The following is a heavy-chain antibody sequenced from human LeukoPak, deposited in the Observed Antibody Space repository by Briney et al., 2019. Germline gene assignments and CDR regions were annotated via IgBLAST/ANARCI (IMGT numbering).Heavy chain of an antibody. Sequence: RSGGSLRLTCAASGFTFSSYGMHWVRQAPGKGLEWVAFIRYDGSHKYYADSVKGRFTISRDNSKNTLYLQMNSLRAEDTAVYYCVKDSSLNWFDPWGQGTLVTVSS. CDR2: IRYDGSHK. D-gene: IGHD6-6*01. J-gene: IGHJ5*02. V-gene: IGHV3-30*02. CDR3: VKDSSLNWFDP. CDR1: GFTFSSYG.